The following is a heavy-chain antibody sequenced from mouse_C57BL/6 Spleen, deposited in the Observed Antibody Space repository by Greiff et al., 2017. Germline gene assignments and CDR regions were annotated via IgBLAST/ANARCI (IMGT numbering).Heavy chain of an antibody. J-gene: IGHJ2*01. V-gene: IGHV8-5*01. Sequence: QVTLKESGPGLLQPSQTLSLTCSFSGFSLSTANMGIGWIRQPSGKGLEWLAHSWWNDDKYYHPSLKSRLTIYKDTSNTQLFHKITIVDTAATATYYCAQLYYEYYDYWGQGTTLTVSS. CDR3: AQLYYEYYDY. D-gene: IGHD2-4*01. CDR1: GFSLSTANMG. CDR2: SWWNDDK.